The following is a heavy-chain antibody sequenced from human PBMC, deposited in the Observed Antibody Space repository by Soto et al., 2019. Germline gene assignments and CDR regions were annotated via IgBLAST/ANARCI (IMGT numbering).Heavy chain of an antibody. J-gene: IGHJ5*02. Sequence: LSLSCAASGFTFSSCSMNWVRQAPGKGLEWVSSISSSSSYIYYEDSVKGRFTISRDNAKNSLDLQMNSLRAEDTAVYYCSTDSGYDSAAAVNWFDPWGQGTLVTVSS. V-gene: IGHV3-21*01. D-gene: IGHD5-12*01. CDR3: STDSGYDSAAAVNWFDP. CDR1: GFTFSSCS. CDR2: ISSSSSYI.